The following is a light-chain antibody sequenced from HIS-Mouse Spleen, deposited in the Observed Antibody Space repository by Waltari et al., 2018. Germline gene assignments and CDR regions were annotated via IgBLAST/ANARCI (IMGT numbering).Light chain of an antibody. CDR2: KDS. CDR3: QSADSSGTYVV. Sequence: SYELTQPPSVSVSPGQTARITCYGDALPKQYAYWYQQKPGQAPVLVIYKDSERHSGIAERFSGSSSGTTVTLTISGVQAEDEADYYCQSADSSGTYVVFGGGTKLTVL. J-gene: IGLJ2*01. V-gene: IGLV3-25*03. CDR1: ALPKQY.